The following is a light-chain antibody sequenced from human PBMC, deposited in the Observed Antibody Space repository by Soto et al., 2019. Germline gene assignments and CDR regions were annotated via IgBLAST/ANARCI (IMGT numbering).Light chain of an antibody. CDR1: ENIDSS. CDR3: QHRGGWPLA. J-gene: IGKJ2*01. Sequence: EIVLTQSPAILSLSPGERATLSCRASENIDSSLGWYQQKPGQAPRLVIYDASNRVTGFPARFSGSGSETDFTLTISRLEPEDVAVYYCQHRGGWPLAFGQGTKLEIK. V-gene: IGKV3-11*01. CDR2: DAS.